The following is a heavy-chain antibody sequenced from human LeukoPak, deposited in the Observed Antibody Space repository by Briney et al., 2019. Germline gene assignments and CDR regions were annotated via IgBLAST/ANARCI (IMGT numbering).Heavy chain of an antibody. Sequence: SETLSLTCTVSGGSISSYYWSWIRQPPGKGLEWIGYIYDSGSTTYNPSLTSRVTISVATSKNQFPLKVSSVTAADTAVYYCASLTTADAFDIWGQGTMVTVSS. D-gene: IGHD3-22*01. CDR1: GGSISSYY. V-gene: IGHV4-59*01. J-gene: IGHJ3*02. CDR3: ASLTTADAFDI. CDR2: IYDSGST.